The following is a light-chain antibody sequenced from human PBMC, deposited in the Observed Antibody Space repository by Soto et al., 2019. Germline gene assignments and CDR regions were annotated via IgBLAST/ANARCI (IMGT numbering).Light chain of an antibody. J-gene: IGKJ1*01. Sequence: EIVMTQSPATLSVSPGERATLSCRASQSVSSNLAWYQQKPGQAPRLLIYGASTRATGIPARFSGSGSGTEFTLTISSLQSADFAVYYCQQYNNWPPWTLGQGTKVGIK. CDR2: GAS. V-gene: IGKV3-15*01. CDR1: QSVSSN. CDR3: QQYNNWPPWT.